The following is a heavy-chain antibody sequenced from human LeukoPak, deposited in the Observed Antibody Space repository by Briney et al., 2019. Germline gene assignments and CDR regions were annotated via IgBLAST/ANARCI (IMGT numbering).Heavy chain of an antibody. CDR3: AKVSRRMVDARVGDETFDY. CDR1: GFTFSSYA. CDR2: ISGSGDTT. Sequence: GGSLRLSCAASGFTFSSYAMSWVRQAPGKGLEWVSVISGSGDTTNYADSVEGRFTISRDNSKNTLYLQMNSLRAEDTAVYYCAKVSRRMVDARVGDETFDYWGQGTLVTVSS. D-gene: IGHD2-8*01. V-gene: IGHV3-23*01. J-gene: IGHJ4*02.